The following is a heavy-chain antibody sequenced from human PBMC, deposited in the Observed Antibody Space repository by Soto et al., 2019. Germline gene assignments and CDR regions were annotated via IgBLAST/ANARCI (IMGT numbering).Heavy chain of an antibody. Sequence: SETLSLTCAVYGGSFSGYYWSWIRQPPGRGLEWIGESNHSGSTNYNPSLKSRVTISVDTSKNQFSLKLSSVTAADTAVYYCASRNSGSYSDGYFDYWGQGTLVTVSS. CDR3: ASRNSGSYSDGYFDY. CDR2: SNHSGST. CDR1: GGSFSGYY. V-gene: IGHV4-34*01. J-gene: IGHJ4*02. D-gene: IGHD1-26*01.